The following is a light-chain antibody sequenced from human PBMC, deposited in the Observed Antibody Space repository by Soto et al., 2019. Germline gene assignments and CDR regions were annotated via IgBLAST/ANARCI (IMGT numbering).Light chain of an antibody. J-gene: IGKJ2*01. CDR2: AAS. Sequence: EIVMTQSPATLSVSPGERATLSCRASQSVSSDLAWYQQKPGQAPRLLIYAASARATGISARFSGSGSGTDFTLTISSLQSEDLAVYYCQQYNNWPYTFGQGTKLEIK. CDR1: QSVSSD. V-gene: IGKV3-15*01. CDR3: QQYNNWPYT.